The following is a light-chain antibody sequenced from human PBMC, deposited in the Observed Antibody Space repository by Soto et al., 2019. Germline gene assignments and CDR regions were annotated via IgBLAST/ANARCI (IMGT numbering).Light chain of an antibody. Sequence: DIQMTQSPSTLSASVGDRVIITCRASQNIYSWLAWYQQKPGIAPKLLIYKASTLESGVPSRFSGSRSGTEFTLTISGLQPDDSAAYYCQQYERYSTFGQGTKVDIK. CDR3: QQYERYST. J-gene: IGKJ1*01. CDR1: QNIYSW. V-gene: IGKV1-5*03. CDR2: KAS.